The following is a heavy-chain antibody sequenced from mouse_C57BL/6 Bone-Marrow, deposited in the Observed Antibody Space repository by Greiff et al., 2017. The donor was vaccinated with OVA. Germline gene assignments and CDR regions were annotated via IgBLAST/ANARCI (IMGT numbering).Heavy chain of an antibody. V-gene: IGHV14-4*01. CDR3: TTRYSNY. Sequence: EVKLVESGAELVRPGASVKLSCTASGFNIKDDYMHWVQQRPEQGLEWIGWIDPENGYTEYASKVQGQATITADTSSNTAYLQLSRLTSEDTAVYSCTTRYSNYWGQGTTLTVSS. D-gene: IGHD2-5*01. CDR2: IDPENGYT. J-gene: IGHJ2*01. CDR1: GFNIKDDY.